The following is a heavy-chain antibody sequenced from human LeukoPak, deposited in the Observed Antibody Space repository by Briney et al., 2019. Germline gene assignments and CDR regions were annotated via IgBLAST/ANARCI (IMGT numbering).Heavy chain of an antibody. V-gene: IGHV1-18*01. CDR2: ISAYNGNT. D-gene: IGHD5-12*01. CDR1: GYTFTSYG. CDR3: ARETGYSGYDYYFDY. J-gene: IGHJ4*02. Sequence: ASVKVSCKASGYTFTSYGISWVRQAPGQGLERMGWISAYNGNTNYAQKLQGRVTMTTDTSTSTAYMELRSLRSDDTAVYYCARETGYSGYDYYFDYWGQGTLVTVSS.